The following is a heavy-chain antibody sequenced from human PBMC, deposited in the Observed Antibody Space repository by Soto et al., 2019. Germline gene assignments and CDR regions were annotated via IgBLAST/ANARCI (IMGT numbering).Heavy chain of an antibody. D-gene: IGHD5-12*01. Sequence: GGSLRLSCAASGFTFSSYAMHWVRQAPGKGLEWVAVITYDGSNKYYADSVKGRFTISRDNSKNTLYLQMNSLRAEDTAVYYCARDRRAGGYSGYDYNWGQGTLVTVSS. J-gene: IGHJ4*02. CDR2: ITYDGSNK. V-gene: IGHV3-30-3*01. CDR3: ARDRRAGGYSGYDYN. CDR1: GFTFSSYA.